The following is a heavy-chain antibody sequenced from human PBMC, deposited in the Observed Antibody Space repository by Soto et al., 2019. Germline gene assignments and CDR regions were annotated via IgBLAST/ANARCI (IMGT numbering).Heavy chain of an antibody. V-gene: IGHV1-69*13. CDR1: GGTFSSFT. CDR2: IIPIYGTA. J-gene: IGHJ6*02. D-gene: IGHD1-26*01. CDR3: AKDRRADWESYYYYAMDV. Sequence: SVKVSCKASGGTFSSFTISWVRQAPGQGLEWMGGIIPIYGTANYAQKFQGRVKITADASTRTAYMELSSLRSEDTAVYYCAKDRRADWESYYYYAMDVWGQGTTVTVSS.